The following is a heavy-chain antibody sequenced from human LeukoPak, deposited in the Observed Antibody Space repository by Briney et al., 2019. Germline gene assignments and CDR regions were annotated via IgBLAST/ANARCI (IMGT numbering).Heavy chain of an antibody. CDR1: EFTFSSYG. CDR2: ISYDGSNK. V-gene: IGHV3-30*18. CDR3: AKDGDSDIGYYYGSGSYYKEGSSYGMDV. Sequence: GGSLRLSCAASEFTFSSYGMHWVRQAPGKGLEWVAVISYDGSNKYYADSVKGRFTISRDNSKNTLYLQMNSLRAEDTAVYYCAKDGDSDIGYYYGSGSYYKEGSSYGMDVWGKGTTVTVSS. J-gene: IGHJ6*04. D-gene: IGHD3-10*01.